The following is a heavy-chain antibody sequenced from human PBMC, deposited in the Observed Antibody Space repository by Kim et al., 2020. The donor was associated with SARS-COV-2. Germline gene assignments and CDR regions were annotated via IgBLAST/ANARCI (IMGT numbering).Heavy chain of an antibody. V-gene: IGHV3-23*01. D-gene: IGHD3-16*01. CDR2: ISGSGGST. Sequence: GGSLRLSCAASGFTFSSYAMSWVRQAPGKGLEWVSAISGSGGSTYYADSVKGRFTISRDNSKNTLYLQMNSLRAEDTAVYYCAKHGLGDADLFTHDAVDVWGQGTMVTVSS. CDR1: GFTFSSYA. J-gene: IGHJ3*01. CDR3: AKHGLGDADLFTHDAVDV.